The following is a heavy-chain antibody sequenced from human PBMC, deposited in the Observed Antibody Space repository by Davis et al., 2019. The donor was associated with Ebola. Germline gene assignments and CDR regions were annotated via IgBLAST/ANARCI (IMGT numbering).Heavy chain of an antibody. Sequence: GESLKISCAASGITFSNAWLSWVRQAPGKGLEWVGRIKTASEGGATDYAVPVKGRFTISRGDSKTTLYLQMNNLKTEDTAVYYCTTIRGFNGFFDYWGQGILVTVSS. J-gene: IGHJ4*02. D-gene: IGHD3-10*01. CDR1: GITFSNAW. CDR3: TTIRGFNGFFDY. CDR2: IKTASEGGAT. V-gene: IGHV3-15*01.